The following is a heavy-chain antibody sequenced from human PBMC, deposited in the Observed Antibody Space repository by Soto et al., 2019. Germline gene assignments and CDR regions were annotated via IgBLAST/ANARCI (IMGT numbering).Heavy chain of an antibody. V-gene: IGHV3-15*01. Sequence: GGSLRLSCAASGFTFSHAWMNWVRQAPGKGLERVGRIKSKTDGETTDYAAPVKGRFTISRDDSKNTLYLQMNSLKTEDTAVYYCTTESAAAGLVGMDVWGQGTTVTVSS. J-gene: IGHJ6*02. CDR1: GFTFSHAW. CDR3: TTESAAAGLVGMDV. D-gene: IGHD6-13*01. CDR2: IKSKTDGETT.